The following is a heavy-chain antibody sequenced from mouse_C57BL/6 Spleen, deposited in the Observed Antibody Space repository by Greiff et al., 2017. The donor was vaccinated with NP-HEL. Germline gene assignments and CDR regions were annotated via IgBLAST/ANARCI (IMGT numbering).Heavy chain of an antibody. V-gene: IGHV1-82*01. CDR2: IYPGDGDT. CDR3: GREGFITTVVGSPYAMDY. Sequence: VQLQQSGPELVKPGASVKISCKASGYAFSSSWMNWVKQRPGKGLEWIGRIYPGDGDTNYNGKFKGKATLTADKSSSTAYMQLSSLTSEDSAVYFCGREGFITTVVGSPYAMDYWGQGTSGTGSS. J-gene: IGHJ4*01. D-gene: IGHD1-1*01. CDR1: GYAFSSSW.